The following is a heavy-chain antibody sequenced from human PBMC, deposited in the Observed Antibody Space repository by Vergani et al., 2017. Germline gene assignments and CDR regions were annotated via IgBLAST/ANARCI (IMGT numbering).Heavy chain of an antibody. CDR1: GGSISSGDYY. CDR3: VRGVWFGEPPRYYYGMDV. J-gene: IGHJ6*02. Sequence: QVQLQESGPGLVKPSQTLSLTCTVSGGSISSGDYYWSWIRQPPGKGLEWIGYIYYSGSTYYNPSLKSRVTISVDTSKNQFSLKLSSVTAADTAVYYCVRGVWFGEPPRYYYGMDVWGQGTTVTVSS. D-gene: IGHD3-10*01. V-gene: IGHV4-30-4*01. CDR2: IYYSGST.